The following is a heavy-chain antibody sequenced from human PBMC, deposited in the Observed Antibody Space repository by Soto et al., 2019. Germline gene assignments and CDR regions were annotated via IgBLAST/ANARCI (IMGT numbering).Heavy chain of an antibody. V-gene: IGHV3-30*03. CDR1: GFTFSSYG. D-gene: IGHD2-15*01. J-gene: IGHJ6*02. CDR2: ISYDGRKK. Sequence: QVQLVESGGGVVQPWRSLRLSCVVSGFTFSSYGMHWVRQAPGKGLEWVAVISYDGRKKYYADSVKGRFTISRDNAKNPLYLQMNNLRAEDTAVYYCATDGVLVEVVARDYYGMDVWGQGTTVTFSS. CDR3: ATDGVLVEVVARDYYGMDV.